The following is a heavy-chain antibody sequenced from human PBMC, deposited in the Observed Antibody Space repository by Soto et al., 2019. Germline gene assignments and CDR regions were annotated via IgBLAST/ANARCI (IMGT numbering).Heavy chain of an antibody. J-gene: IGHJ4*02. Sequence: EVQLLESGGGLVQPGGSLRLSCAASGFIFSNYAMSWVRQAPGKGLEWVSAISGPGDSTYFADSAKGRFTISRDNSKNTRYLQMNSLRAEDTAVYYCAKEGRSVGASSFDYWGQGTLVTVSS. CDR2: ISGPGDST. D-gene: IGHD1-26*01. CDR1: GFIFSNYA. CDR3: AKEGRSVGASSFDY. V-gene: IGHV3-23*01.